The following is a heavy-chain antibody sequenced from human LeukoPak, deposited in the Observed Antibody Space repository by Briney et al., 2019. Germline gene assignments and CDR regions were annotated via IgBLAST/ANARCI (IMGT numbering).Heavy chain of an antibody. Sequence: GGSLRLSCVASGFSVLDHFMTWVRHTPGKGLEWVSVIYNDGRTNYAESVKGRFTMSRDSSKNMVSLQMNSLRAEDSAVYYRASPSYFGDYWGQGTLVTVSS. J-gene: IGHJ4*02. V-gene: IGHV3-66*01. CDR1: GFSVLDHF. D-gene: IGHD3-10*01. CDR2: IYNDGRT. CDR3: ASPSYFGDY.